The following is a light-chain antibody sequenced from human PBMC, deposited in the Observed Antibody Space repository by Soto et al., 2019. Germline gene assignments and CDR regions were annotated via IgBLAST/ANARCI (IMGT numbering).Light chain of an antibody. V-gene: IGLV2-14*01. CDR3: SSYTSSNTPYV. CDR1: SSDVGGSTY. CDR2: EVS. J-gene: IGLJ1*01. Sequence: QSALPQPASVSGSPGQSITISCTGTSSDVGGSTYVSWYQQHPGKGPQLIIYEVSNRPSGVSDRFSGSKSGNTASLSISGLQAEDEADYYCSSYTSSNTPYVFGTGTKVTVL.